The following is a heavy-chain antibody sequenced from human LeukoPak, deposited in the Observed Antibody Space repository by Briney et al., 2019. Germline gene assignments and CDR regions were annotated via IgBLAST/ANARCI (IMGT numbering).Heavy chain of an antibody. CDR3: ARGERNYNWNFVGT. V-gene: IGHV4-59*01. D-gene: IGHD1-7*01. J-gene: IGHJ5*02. Sequence: PSETLSLTCTVSGGSISTYYWSWLRQPPGKGLEWIGYADYSGSTHYNPSLKSRVTISVDTSKNQFSLRLSSVAPADTAVYYCARGERNYNWNFVGTWGRGTLVTVSS. CDR2: ADYSGST. CDR1: GGSISTYY.